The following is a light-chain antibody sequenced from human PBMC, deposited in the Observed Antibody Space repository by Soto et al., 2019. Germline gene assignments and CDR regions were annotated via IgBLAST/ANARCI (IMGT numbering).Light chain of an antibody. CDR1: SSNIGSNY. CDR3: AAWDDSLSGSYV. Sequence: VLTQPPSASGTPGQRVTISCSGSSSNIGSNYVYWYQQLPGTAPKLLIYRNNQRPSGVPDRFSGSKSGTSASLAISGLRSEDEADYYCAAWDDSLSGSYVFGTGTKLTVL. CDR2: RNN. V-gene: IGLV1-47*01. J-gene: IGLJ1*01.